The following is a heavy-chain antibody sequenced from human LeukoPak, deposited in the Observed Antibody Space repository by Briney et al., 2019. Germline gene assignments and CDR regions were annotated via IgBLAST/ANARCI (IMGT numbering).Heavy chain of an antibody. J-gene: IGHJ4*02. Sequence: GGSLRLSCAASGFTFSSYSMNWVRQAPGKGLEWVSYISSSSSTIYYADSVKGRFTISRDNAKNSLYLQMNSLRAEDTAVYYCAKVVSSGPTRFDYWGQGTLVTVSS. D-gene: IGHD6-19*01. CDR3: AKVVSSGPTRFDY. CDR2: ISSSSSTI. V-gene: IGHV3-48*01. CDR1: GFTFSSYS.